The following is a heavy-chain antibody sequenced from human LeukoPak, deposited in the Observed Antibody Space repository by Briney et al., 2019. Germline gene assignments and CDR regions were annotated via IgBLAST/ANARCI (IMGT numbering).Heavy chain of an antibody. J-gene: IGHJ4*02. Sequence: PGGSLRLSCAASGFTFSNAWMSWVRQAPGKGLEWVGRIKSKTNGGTTDYAAPVKGRFTISRDDSKNTLYLQMNSLRAEDTAVYYCARASYDYVWGSYRLQSLFDYWGQGTLVTVSS. CDR1: GFTFSNAW. V-gene: IGHV3-15*01. CDR2: IKSKTNGGTT. D-gene: IGHD3-16*02. CDR3: ARASYDYVWGSYRLQSLFDY.